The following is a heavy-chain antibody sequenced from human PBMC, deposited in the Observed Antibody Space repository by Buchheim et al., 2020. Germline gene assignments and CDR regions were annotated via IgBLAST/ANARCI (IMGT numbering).Heavy chain of an antibody. D-gene: IGHD3-9*01. CDR1: GGSFSSSSYY. J-gene: IGHJ4*02. CDR3: ARQRDHYDIASVY. V-gene: IGHV4-39*01. CDR2: IYYSGST. Sequence: QLQLQESGPGLVKPSETLSLTCTVSGGSFSSSSYYWGWIRQPPGKGLEWIGSIYYSGSTYYNPSLKSRVTISVDTSKNQFSLKLSSVTAADTAVYYCARQRDHYDIASVYWGQGTL.